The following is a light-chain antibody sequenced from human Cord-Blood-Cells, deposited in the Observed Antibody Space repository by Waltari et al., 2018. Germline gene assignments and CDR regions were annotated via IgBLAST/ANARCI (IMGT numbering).Light chain of an antibody. V-gene: IGLV3-19*01. CDR3: NSRDSSGNHLV. Sequence: SSELTQDPAVSVALGQTVRITCQGDSLRSYYASWYQQKPGQAPLLVIYGKNNRPSGIPDGFSGSSSGNTASLTITGAQAEDEADYYCNSRDSSGNHLVFGGGTKLTVL. J-gene: IGLJ2*01. CDR2: GKN. CDR1: SLRSYY.